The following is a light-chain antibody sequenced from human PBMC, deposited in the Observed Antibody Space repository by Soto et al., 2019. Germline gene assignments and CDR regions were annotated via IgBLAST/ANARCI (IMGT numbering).Light chain of an antibody. J-gene: IGKJ3*01. CDR3: QQSYRNPRCT. V-gene: IGKV1-39*01. Sequence: DIQMTQSPSSLSASVGDRVTITCRASQSITTYLNWYQHKPGKAPKLLISAASSLQSGVPSRFSGSGSGTDFTLNISSLQPEDFATYYCQQSYRNPRCTFGPGTKVDIK. CDR1: QSITTY. CDR2: AAS.